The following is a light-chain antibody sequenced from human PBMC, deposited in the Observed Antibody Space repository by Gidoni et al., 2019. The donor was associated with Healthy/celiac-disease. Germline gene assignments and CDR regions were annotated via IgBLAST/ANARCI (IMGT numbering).Light chain of an antibody. J-gene: IGLJ2*01. CDR1: KLGDKY. CDR2: QDS. Sequence: SYGLTQPPSVSVSPGQTASITCFGDKLGDKYACWYQQKPGQSPILVIYQDSKRPSGIPERFSGSNSGNTATLTISGTQAMDEADYYCQAWDSNTVVIGGGTKLTVL. V-gene: IGLV3-1*01. CDR3: QAWDSNTVV.